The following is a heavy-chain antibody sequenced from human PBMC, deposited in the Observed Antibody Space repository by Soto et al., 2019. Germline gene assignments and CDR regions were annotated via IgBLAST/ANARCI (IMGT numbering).Heavy chain of an antibody. CDR1: GFTFISYG. CDR3: AKGGPLYCSGGSCPAPYYYYYYGMDV. V-gene: IGHV3-30*18. CDR2: ISYDGSNK. D-gene: IGHD2-15*01. J-gene: IGHJ6*02. Sequence: LRLSCAASGFTFISYGMHWVRQSPGKWLECVAVISYDGSNKYYADSVKGRFTISRDNSKNTLYLQMNSLRAEDTAVYYCAKGGPLYCSGGSCPAPYYYYYYGMDVWGQGTTVTVSS.